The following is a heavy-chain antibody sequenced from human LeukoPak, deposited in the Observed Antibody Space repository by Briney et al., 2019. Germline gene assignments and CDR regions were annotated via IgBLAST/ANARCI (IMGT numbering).Heavy chain of an antibody. CDR3: ARDLVVVTANNWFDP. CDR2: IIPILGIA. D-gene: IGHD2-21*02. V-gene: IGHV1-69*04. J-gene: IGHJ5*02. Sequence: SVKVSCKASGYTFTSYDISWVRQAPGQGLEWMGRIIPILGIANYAQKFQGRVTITADKSTSTAYMELSSLRSEDTAVYYCARDLVVVTANNWFDPWGQGTLVTVSS. CDR1: GYTFTSYD.